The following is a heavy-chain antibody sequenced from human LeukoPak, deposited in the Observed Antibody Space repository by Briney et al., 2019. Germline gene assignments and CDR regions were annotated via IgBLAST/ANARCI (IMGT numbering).Heavy chain of an antibody. CDR1: GFTFSSYA. D-gene: IGHD1-26*01. V-gene: IGHV3-64*01. CDR3: ARGGYGASTPYYMDV. Sequence: GGSLRLSCAASGFTFSSYAMNWVRQAPGKGLEYVSAISSNGGYTYYANSAKGRSTISRDNSKNTLYLQMGSLRAEDMAVYYCARGGYGASTPYYMDVWGEGTTVTVSS. J-gene: IGHJ6*03. CDR2: ISSNGGYT.